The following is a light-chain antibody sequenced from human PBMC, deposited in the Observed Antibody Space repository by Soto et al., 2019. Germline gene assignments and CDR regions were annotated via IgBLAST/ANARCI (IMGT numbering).Light chain of an antibody. CDR2: GAS. CDR1: RGVSANY. CDR3: QQYGSSPRT. Sequence: ETFLTQSPGTLSLSPGEGATVACRSSRGVSANYLAWYQQKPGQAPTLLIYGASIRAAGIPDRFSGSGSGTDFTLTIRRLEPEDFAVYYCQQYGSSPRTFGQGTKVDIK. J-gene: IGKJ1*01. V-gene: IGKV3-20*01.